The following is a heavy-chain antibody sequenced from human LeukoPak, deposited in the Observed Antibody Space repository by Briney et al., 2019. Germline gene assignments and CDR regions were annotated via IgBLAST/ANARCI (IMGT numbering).Heavy chain of an antibody. CDR2: IYTSGST. D-gene: IGHD3-22*01. V-gene: IGHV4-4*07. CDR3: ARGYYDSSGYYTEFAN. CDR1: GGSISIYY. Sequence: PSETLSLTCSVSGGSISIYYWSSLRQPAGKGLEWIGRIYTSGSTDYNPSLKSRVTMSVDTSKNKFSLKVTSVTAADTAVYYCARGYYDSSGYYTEFANWGQGTLVTVSS. J-gene: IGHJ4*02.